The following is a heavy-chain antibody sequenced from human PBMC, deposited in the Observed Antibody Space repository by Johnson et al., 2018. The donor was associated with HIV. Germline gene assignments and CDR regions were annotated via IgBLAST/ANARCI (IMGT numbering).Heavy chain of an antibody. CDR2: IYSGRST. CDR1: GFTFSSYW. D-gene: IGHD1-1*01. V-gene: IGHV3-66*02. J-gene: IGHJ3*02. Sequence: VQLVESGGGLVQPGGSLRLSCAAAGFTFSSYWMTWVRQAPGKGLEWVSVIYSGRSTYYADSVKGRFTISRDNAKNSLYLQMNSLRAEDTALYYCARYKLEPHAGGDAFDIWGQGTMVTVSS. CDR3: ARYKLEPHAGGDAFDI.